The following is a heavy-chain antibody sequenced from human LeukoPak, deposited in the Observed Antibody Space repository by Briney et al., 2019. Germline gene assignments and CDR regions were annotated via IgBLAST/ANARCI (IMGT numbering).Heavy chain of an antibody. Sequence: SETLSLTCTVSGGSITDCYWSWIGQPAGKGLEWIGHIYKSGSTDYNPSLKSRVTMPMDTSKSQFSLNLRSVTAADTAVYYCARDDRVSGTFLRWFDPWGQGTLVTVSS. J-gene: IGHJ5*02. D-gene: IGHD1-26*01. CDR3: ARDDRVSGTFLRWFDP. CDR2: IYKSGST. CDR1: GGSITDCY. V-gene: IGHV4-4*07.